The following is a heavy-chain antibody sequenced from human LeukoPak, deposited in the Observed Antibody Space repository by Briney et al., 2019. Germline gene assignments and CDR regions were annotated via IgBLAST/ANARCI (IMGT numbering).Heavy chain of an antibody. D-gene: IGHD5-18*01. CDR1: GGSISSSSYY. J-gene: IGHJ4*02. V-gene: IGHV4-39*07. CDR3: ARGPSDTAMDY. Sequence: SETLSLTCTVSGGSISSSSYYWGWIRQPPGKGLEWIGSIYYSGSTYYNPSLKSRVTISVDTSKNQFSLKLSSVTAADTAVYYCARGPSDTAMDYWGQGTLVTVSS. CDR2: IYYSGST.